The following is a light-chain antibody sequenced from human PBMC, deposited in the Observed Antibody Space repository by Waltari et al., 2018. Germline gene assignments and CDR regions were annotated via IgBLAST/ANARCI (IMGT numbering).Light chain of an antibody. CDR2: GTY. J-gene: IGKJ3*01. V-gene: IGKV1-39*01. CDR3: QQSSSFPFS. Sequence: DIQLTQSPSSLSASVGDRVTITCRASQNINTNCHWNQQRPGKPPQLLIHGTYRLQSGVPSRFSGSGSGAHFTLTISDLQPEDFATYICQQSSSFPFSFGPGTKVDVE. CDR1: QNINTN.